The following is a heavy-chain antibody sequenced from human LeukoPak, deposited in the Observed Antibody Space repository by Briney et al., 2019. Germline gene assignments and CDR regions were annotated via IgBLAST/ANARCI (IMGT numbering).Heavy chain of an antibody. J-gene: IGHJ4*02. CDR3: ARDGDGSGSYFYPFDY. CDR2: IKQDGSEK. V-gene: IGHV3-7*01. CDR1: GFTFSSYW. Sequence: GGSLRLSCAASGFTFSSYWMSWVRQAPGKGLEWVANIKQDGSEKYYVDSVKGRFTISRDNAKNSLYLQMNSLRAEDTAVYYCARDGDGSGSYFYPFDYWGQGTLVTVSS. D-gene: IGHD3-10*01.